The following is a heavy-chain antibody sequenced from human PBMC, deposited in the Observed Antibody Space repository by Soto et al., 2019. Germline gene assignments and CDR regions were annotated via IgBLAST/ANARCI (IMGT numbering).Heavy chain of an antibody. D-gene: IGHD5-12*01. CDR1: GYSFAGYW. CDR3: ARQIYDSDTGPNFQYYFDS. Sequence: PGESLKISRKGSGYSFAGYWITWVRPKPGKGLEWMGRIDPSDSQTYYSPSFRGHVTISVTKSITTVFLQWSILRASDTAMYYCARQIYDSDTGPNFQYYFDSWGQGTPVTVSS. V-gene: IGHV5-10-1*01. CDR2: IDPSDSQT. J-gene: IGHJ4*02.